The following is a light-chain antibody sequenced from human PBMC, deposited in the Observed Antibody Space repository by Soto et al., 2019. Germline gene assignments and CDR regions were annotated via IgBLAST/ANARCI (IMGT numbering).Light chain of an antibody. J-gene: IGKJ5*01. CDR2: AAS. V-gene: IGKV1-39*01. Sequence: DIQMTQSPSSLSASVGDRVTITCRASQSISSYLNWYQQKPGKAPKLLIYAASSLQSGVPSRFSGSGSGTDFPLTISSLQPEDFATYYCQQRYSTLSITFGQGTRLEIK. CDR1: QSISSY. CDR3: QQRYSTLSIT.